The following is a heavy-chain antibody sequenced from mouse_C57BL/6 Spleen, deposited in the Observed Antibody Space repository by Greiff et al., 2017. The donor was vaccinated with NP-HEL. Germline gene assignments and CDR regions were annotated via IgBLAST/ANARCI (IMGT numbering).Heavy chain of an antibody. CDR3: TRRVVANWYFDV. J-gene: IGHJ1*03. V-gene: IGHV1-15*01. CDR2: IDPETGGT. D-gene: IGHD1-1*01. CDR1: GYTFTDYE. Sequence: QVQLQQSGAELVRPGASVTLSCKASGYTFTDYEMHWVKQTPVHGLEWIGAIDPETGGTAYNQKFKGKAILTADKSSSTAYMELRSLTSEDSAVYYCTRRVVANWYFDVWGTGTTVTVSS.